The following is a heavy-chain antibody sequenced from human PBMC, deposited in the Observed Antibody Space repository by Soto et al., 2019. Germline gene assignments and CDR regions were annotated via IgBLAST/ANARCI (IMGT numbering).Heavy chain of an antibody. CDR3: AKNRGEEYYYGMDV. V-gene: IGHV3-23*01. CDR1: GFTFSSYA. D-gene: IGHD2-21*01. Sequence: PGGSLRLSCAASGFTFSSYAMTWVRQAPGKGLAWVSGISGSGGSAYYADSVKGRFTISRDKSKNTLYLQMNSLRAEDTAVYYCAKNRGEEYYYGMDVWGQGTTVTVS. CDR2: ISGSGGSA. J-gene: IGHJ6*02.